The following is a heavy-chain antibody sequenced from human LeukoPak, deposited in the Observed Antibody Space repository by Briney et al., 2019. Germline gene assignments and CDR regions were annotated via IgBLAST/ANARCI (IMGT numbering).Heavy chain of an antibody. D-gene: IGHD2-2*01. CDR1: GFTFSSYS. V-gene: IGHV3-21*01. J-gene: IGHJ4*02. Sequence: GGSLRLSCAASGFTFSSYSMNWVRQAPGKGLEWVSSISSSSSYIYYADSVKARFTISRDNAKNSLYLQMNSLRAEDTAVYYCATIVVVPAARSPGYWGQGTLVTVSS. CDR3: ATIVVVPAARSPGY. CDR2: ISSSSSYI.